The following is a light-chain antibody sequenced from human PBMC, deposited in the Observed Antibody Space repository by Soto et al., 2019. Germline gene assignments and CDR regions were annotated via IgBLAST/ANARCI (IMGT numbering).Light chain of an antibody. Sequence: QSVLTQPASVSGSPGQSITISCTGTSSDVGGYHYFSWYQQHPGKAPKLMIYEVSNRSSGVSNRCSGSKSGNTASLTISGLQAEDEADYYCSSSSSSSTVVFGGGTKLTVL. J-gene: IGLJ2*01. CDR1: SSDVGGYHY. V-gene: IGLV2-14*01. CDR2: EVS. CDR3: SSSSSSSTVV.